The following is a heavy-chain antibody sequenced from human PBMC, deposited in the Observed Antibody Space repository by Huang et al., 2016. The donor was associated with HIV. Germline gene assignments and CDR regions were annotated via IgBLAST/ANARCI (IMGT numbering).Heavy chain of an antibody. Sequence: EVQLVESGGGLVKPGGSLSLSCAASGFTFNKAWMTWVRQAPGKGLEWVGRIKSKTDGGTTDYAAAVKGRFSISRDDSKNALYLQMNSLKTEDTAVYYCTTDLGNTWTRNYWGQGTLVTVSS. D-gene: IGHD1-1*01. CDR3: TTDLGNTWTRNY. V-gene: IGHV3-15*01. CDR1: GFTFNKAW. J-gene: IGHJ4*02. CDR2: IKSKTDGGTT.